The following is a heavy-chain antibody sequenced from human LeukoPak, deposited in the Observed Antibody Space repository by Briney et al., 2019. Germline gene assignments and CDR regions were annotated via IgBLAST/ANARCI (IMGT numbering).Heavy chain of an antibody. Sequence: GGSLRLSCAASGFTFSTYWMHWVRQAPGKGLVWVSRINTDGSHTNYADSVKGRFTISRDNAKNTLYLQMNSLRAEDTAVYYCARARGIAAAGNWFDPWGQGTLVTVSS. CDR1: GFTFSTYW. CDR3: ARARGIAAAGNWFDP. J-gene: IGHJ5*02. D-gene: IGHD6-13*01. V-gene: IGHV3-74*01. CDR2: INTDGSHT.